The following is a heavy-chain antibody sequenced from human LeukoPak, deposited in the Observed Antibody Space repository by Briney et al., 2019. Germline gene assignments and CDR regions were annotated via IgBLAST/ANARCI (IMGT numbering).Heavy chain of an antibody. CDR3: ARRGIGIDYYCYDMDV. D-gene: IGHD6-13*01. CDR2: ISGSGGST. Sequence: GGSLRLSCAASGFTFSSYGMSWVRQAPGKGLECVSAISGSGGSTYYADSVKGRFTISRDNSKNTLYLQMNRMSAEDTAVYYCARRGIGIDYYCYDMDVWGKGTTVTISS. J-gene: IGHJ6*03. V-gene: IGHV3-23*01. CDR1: GFTFSSYG.